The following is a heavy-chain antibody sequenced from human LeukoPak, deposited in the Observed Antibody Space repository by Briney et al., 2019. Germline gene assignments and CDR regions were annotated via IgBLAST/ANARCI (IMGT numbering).Heavy chain of an antibody. J-gene: IGHJ5*02. V-gene: IGHV4-59*01. D-gene: IGHD2-2*01. CDR1: GGSISSYY. CDR2: IYYSGST. CDR3: ARDRDAMANWFDP. Sequence: SETLSLTCTVSGGSISSYYWSWIRQPPGKGLEWIGYIYYSGSTNYNPSLKSRVTISVDTSKNQFPLKLSSVTAADTAVYYCARDRDAMANWFDPWGQGTLVTVSS.